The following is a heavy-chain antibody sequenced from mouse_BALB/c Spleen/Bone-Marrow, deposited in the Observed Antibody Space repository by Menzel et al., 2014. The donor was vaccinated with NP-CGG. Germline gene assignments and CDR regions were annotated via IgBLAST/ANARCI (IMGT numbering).Heavy chain of an antibody. CDR2: INPSTGYT. Sequence: VQVVESGAELAKPGASVKMSCKASGYTFTSYWMHWVKQRPGQGLEWIGYINPSTGYTEYNQKFKDKATLTAGKSSSTAYMQLSSLTSEDSAVYYCARDWYFDVWGAGTTVTVSS. J-gene: IGHJ1*01. V-gene: IGHV1-7*01. CDR3: ARDWYFDV. CDR1: GYTFTSYW.